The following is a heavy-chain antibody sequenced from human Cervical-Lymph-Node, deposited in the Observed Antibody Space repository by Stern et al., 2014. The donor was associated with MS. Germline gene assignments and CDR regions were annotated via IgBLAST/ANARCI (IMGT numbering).Heavy chain of an antibody. CDR2: VYTGGST. J-gene: IGHJ4*02. CDR3: TRVREGDYFDY. V-gene: IGHV3-53*04. CDR1: GFTVSSNY. Sequence: VQLVESGGDLVQPGGSLRLSCAASGFTVSSNYMGWVRQAPGKGLEWVSIVYTGGSTFYADSVEGRFTIFRQSSKNTLYLQMNNLRAEDTAVYYCTRVREGDYFDYWGQGTLVTVSS.